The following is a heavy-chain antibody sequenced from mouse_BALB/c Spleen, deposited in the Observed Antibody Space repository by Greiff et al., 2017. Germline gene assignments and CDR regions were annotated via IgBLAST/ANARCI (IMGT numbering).Heavy chain of an antibody. Sequence: VKLVESGAELAKPGASVKMSCKASGYTFTSYWMHWVNQRPGQGLEWIGYINPSTGYTEYNQKFKDKATLTADKSSSTAYMQLSSLTSEDSAVYYCARAGDGYYVRGYYAMDYWGQGTSVTVSS. CDR2: INPSTGYT. CDR1: GYTFTSYW. J-gene: IGHJ4*01. V-gene: IGHV1-7*01. CDR3: ARAGDGYYVRGYYAMDY. D-gene: IGHD2-3*01.